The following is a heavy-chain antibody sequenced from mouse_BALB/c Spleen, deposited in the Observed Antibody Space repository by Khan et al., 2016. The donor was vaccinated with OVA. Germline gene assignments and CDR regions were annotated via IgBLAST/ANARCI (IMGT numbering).Heavy chain of an antibody. CDR3: ASSFLLYAMDY. Sequence: VRLQQSGAELVKPGASVKLSCAASGFNIKDTYIHWVKQRPQQGLEWIGRIDPANGNTKYDPKFQGKATITADISSNTAYLQLSSLTSEDTAVYYCASSFLLYAMDYWGQGTSVTVSS. CDR2: IDPANGNT. CDR1: GFNIKDTY. D-gene: IGHD1-2*01. V-gene: IGHV14-3*02. J-gene: IGHJ4*01.